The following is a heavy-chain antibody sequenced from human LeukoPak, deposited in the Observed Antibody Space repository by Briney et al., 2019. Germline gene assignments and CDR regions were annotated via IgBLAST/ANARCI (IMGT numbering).Heavy chain of an antibody. D-gene: IGHD1-26*01. CDR2: IKQDGSEK. V-gene: IGHV3-7*01. CDR1: GFTFSSYW. Sequence: GGSLRLSCAASGFTFSSYWMSWVRQAPGKGLEWVTNIKQDGSEKYYVDSVKGRFTISRDNAKNSLYLQMNSLRAEDTAVYYCARDLAAGGATWDYWGQGTLVTVSS. CDR3: ARDLAAGGATWDY. J-gene: IGHJ4*02.